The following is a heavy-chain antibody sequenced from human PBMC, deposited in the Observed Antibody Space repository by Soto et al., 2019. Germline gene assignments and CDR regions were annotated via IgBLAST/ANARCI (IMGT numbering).Heavy chain of an antibody. V-gene: IGHV4-30-4*01. CDR3: ARAVRGVIINIYNWFDP. CDR1: GDSISTVDYF. Sequence: KPSETLSLTCSVSGDSISTVDYFWAWIRQPPGQALEYIGYIYKSTTTYYNPSFESRVAISLDTSKSQFSLNVTSVTAADTAMYYCARAVRGVIINIYNWFDPWGQGTLVTVSS. J-gene: IGHJ5*02. CDR2: IYKSTTT. D-gene: IGHD3-10*01.